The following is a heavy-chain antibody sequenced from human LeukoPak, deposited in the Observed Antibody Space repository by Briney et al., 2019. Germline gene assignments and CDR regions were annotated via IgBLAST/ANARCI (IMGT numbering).Heavy chain of an antibody. CDR3: ARVDDSTAMVRFDY. D-gene: IGHD5-18*01. V-gene: IGHV4-4*07. Sequence: SETLSLTCTVSGGSISSYYWSWIRQPAGKGLEWIGRIYTSGSTNYNPSLKSRVTMSVDTSKNQFSLKLSSVTAADTAVYYCARVDDSTAMVRFDYWGQGTLVTVSS. CDR1: GGSISSYY. CDR2: IYTSGST. J-gene: IGHJ4*02.